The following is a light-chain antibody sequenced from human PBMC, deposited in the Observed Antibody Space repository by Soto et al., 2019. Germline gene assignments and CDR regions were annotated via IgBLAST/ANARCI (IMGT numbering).Light chain of an antibody. J-gene: IGLJ1*01. CDR2: EVS. CDR1: SSDIGAYNY. Sequence: QSALTQPASVSASPGQSITISCTGTSSDIGAYNYVSWYQQHPGKAPKLMIYEVSNRPSGVSNRFSGSKSGSTASLTISGLQAEDDADYYCISYTSSSTRAYVFGTGTKLTVL. V-gene: IGLV2-14*01. CDR3: ISYTSSSTRAYV.